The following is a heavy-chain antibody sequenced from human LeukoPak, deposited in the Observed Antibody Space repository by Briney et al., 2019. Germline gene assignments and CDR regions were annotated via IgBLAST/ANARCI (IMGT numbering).Heavy chain of an antibody. J-gene: IGHJ4*02. CDR3: AKDNRGGWSGYFDN. D-gene: IGHD6-19*01. CDR2: IWHDGSAE. Sequence: PGGPLRLSCAASGFSFSSYGMHWVRQAPGKGLEWVAVIWHDGSAEFYVDSVKGRFSISRDDSKNTLYLQMNSLRVEDTALYYCAKDNRGGWSGYFDNWGQGTLVTVSS. V-gene: IGHV3-33*06. CDR1: GFSFSSYG.